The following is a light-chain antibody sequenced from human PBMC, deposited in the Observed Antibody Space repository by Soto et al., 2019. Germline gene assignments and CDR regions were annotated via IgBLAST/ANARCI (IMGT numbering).Light chain of an antibody. Sequence: DLLRPNSPLSLPVTLGQPPSISSRSSHALVFRDGNTHLSWYHQGPGQSPRRLIHTISNRDSGVPDRFSGSGSGTDFTLTISWVEDEDVGIYYCMQHTHWPHTLGQGTKVDIK. V-gene: IGKV2-30*01. CDR1: HALVFRDGNTH. CDR3: MQHTHWPHT. J-gene: IGKJ1*01. CDR2: TIS.